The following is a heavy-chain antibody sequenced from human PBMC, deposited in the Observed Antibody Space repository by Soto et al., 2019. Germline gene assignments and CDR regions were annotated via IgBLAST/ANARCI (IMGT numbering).Heavy chain of an antibody. V-gene: IGHV4-31*03. CDR1: GGSIRSGGYY. CDR2: IYYSGST. J-gene: IGHJ4*02. Sequence: QVQLQESGPGLVKPSQTLSLTCTVSGGSIRSGGYYWRWIRQHPGKGLEWIGYIYYSGSTYYNPSRKSRVTIPVDTSKNQFSLKLSSVTAADTAVYYCARQSREVSLDYWGQGTRVTVSS. CDR3: ARQSREVSLDY.